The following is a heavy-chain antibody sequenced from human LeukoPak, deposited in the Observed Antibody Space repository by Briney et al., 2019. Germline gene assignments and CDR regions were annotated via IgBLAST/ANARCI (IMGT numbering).Heavy chain of an antibody. Sequence: PGGSLRLSCAASGFIFSNYGMTWVRQAPGKGLEYVSAISSNGGSTYYANSVKGRFTISRDNSKNTLYLQMGSLRAEDMAVYYCARGRGEDYYDSSGYPGGYWGQGTLVTVSS. CDR1: GFIFSNYG. J-gene: IGHJ4*02. CDR2: ISSNGGST. D-gene: IGHD3-22*01. V-gene: IGHV3-64*01. CDR3: ARGRGEDYYDSSGYPGGY.